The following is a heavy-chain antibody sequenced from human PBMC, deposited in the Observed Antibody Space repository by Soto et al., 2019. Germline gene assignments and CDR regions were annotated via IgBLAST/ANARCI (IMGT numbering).Heavy chain of an antibody. Sequence: GGSLRLSCAASGFIFSDYYMTWVRQAPGKGLEWVSNIGKSGNSIYYADSVKGRFTISRDNAKNSLYLQMNSLRAEDTAVYYCGRAHPTWYGVEYYYGMDVWGQGTTVTVS. CDR3: GRAHPTWYGVEYYYGMDV. J-gene: IGHJ6*02. D-gene: IGHD3-10*01. V-gene: IGHV3-11*01. CDR1: GFIFSDYY. CDR2: IGKSGNSI.